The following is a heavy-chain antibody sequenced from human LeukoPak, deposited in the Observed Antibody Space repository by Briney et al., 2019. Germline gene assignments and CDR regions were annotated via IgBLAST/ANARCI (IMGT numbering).Heavy chain of an antibody. Sequence: ETLSLTCAVYGGSFSGYYWSWIRQPPGKGLEWIGEINHSGSTNYNPSLKSRVTISVDTSKNQFSLKLSSVTAADTAVYYCARGRSGWCRAGFGPFDYWGQGTLVTVSS. V-gene: IGHV4-34*01. J-gene: IGHJ4*02. CDR2: INHSGST. CDR3: ARGRSGWCRAGFGPFDY. D-gene: IGHD6-19*01. CDR1: GGSFSGYY.